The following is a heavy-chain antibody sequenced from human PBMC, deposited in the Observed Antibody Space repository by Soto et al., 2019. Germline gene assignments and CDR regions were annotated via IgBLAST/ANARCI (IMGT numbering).Heavy chain of an antibody. J-gene: IGHJ4*02. CDR3: ARGEERVAMPSRY. CDR1: GGSIRSYY. Sequence: QVQLQESGPGLVKPSETLSLTCTVSGGSIRSYYWSWIRQTPAKGLEWIGYIYYSGSPNYNPSLNGRVTISVATSKNQFSLRLRSVTAADTDVYYCARGEERVAMPSRYWGQGTLGTVPS. CDR2: IYYSGSP. V-gene: IGHV4-59*01. D-gene: IGHD2-2*01.